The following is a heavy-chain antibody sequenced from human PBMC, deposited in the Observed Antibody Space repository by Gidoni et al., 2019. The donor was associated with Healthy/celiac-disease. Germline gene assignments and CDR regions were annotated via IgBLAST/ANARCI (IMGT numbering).Heavy chain of an antibody. D-gene: IGHD2-15*01. J-gene: IGHJ4*02. V-gene: IGHV1-8*01. CDR3: ARGLGYCSGGSCYPSGPTDY. Sequence: QVPLVQSGAAVKKPGASVKVSCKASGYTFTSYDINWVRQATGQGLEWMGWMNPNSGNTGYAQKFQGRVTMTRNTSISTAYMELSSLRSEDTAVYYCARGLGYCSGGSCYPSGPTDYWGQGTLVTVSS. CDR1: GYTFTSYD. CDR2: MNPNSGNT.